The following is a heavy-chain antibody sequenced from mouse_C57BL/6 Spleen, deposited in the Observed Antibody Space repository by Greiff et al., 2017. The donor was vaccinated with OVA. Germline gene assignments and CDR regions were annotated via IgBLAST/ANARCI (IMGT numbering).Heavy chain of an antibody. CDR1: GYTFTSYW. V-gene: IGHV1-61*01. Sequence: QVQLQQPGAELVRPGSSVKLSCKASGYTFTSYWMAWVKQRPGQGLEWIGNIYPSDSETHYNQKFKDKATLTVDKSSSTAYMQLSSLTSEDSAVYYCAREGSLYAMDYWGQGTSVTVSS. CDR2: IYPSDSET. CDR3: AREGSLYAMDY. J-gene: IGHJ4*01.